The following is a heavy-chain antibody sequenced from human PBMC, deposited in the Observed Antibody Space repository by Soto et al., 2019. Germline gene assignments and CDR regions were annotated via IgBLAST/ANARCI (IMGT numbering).Heavy chain of an antibody. CDR3: ARHKDTSSRYLLPDY. CDR1: SGSISSSSYY. V-gene: IGHV4-39*01. J-gene: IGHJ4*02. D-gene: IGHD6-13*01. Sequence: SETLSLTCTVSSGSISSSSYYWGWIRQPPGKGLEWIGSIYYSGSTYYNLSLKSRVTISVDTSKNQFSLKVSSVTATDTAVYYCARHKDTSSRYLLPDYWGQGTLVTVSS. CDR2: IYYSGST.